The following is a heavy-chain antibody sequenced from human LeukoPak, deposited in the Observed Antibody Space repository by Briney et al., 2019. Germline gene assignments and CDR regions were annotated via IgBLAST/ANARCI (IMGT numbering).Heavy chain of an antibody. V-gene: IGHV4-34*01. CDR3: ARGIIDGGDGYFDY. D-gene: IGHD2/OR15-2a*01. Sequence: SEALSLTCGVYGGSFSGYYWSWIRQPPGKGLEWIGEINHCGSTNYNPSLQSRVTISVDTSKNQFSLKLSSVTAADTAVYYCARGIIDGGDGYFDYWGQGTLVTVSS. J-gene: IGHJ4*02. CDR2: INHCGST. CDR1: GGSFSGYY.